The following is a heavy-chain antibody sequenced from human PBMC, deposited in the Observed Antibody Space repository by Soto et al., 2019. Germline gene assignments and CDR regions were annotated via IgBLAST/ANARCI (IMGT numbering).Heavy chain of an antibody. CDR1: GGTISIGDYY. Sequence: SETLSLTCTVSGGTISIGDYYLSWIRQPPGKGLEWIGYIYYSGSTYYNPSLKSRVTISVDTSKNQFSLKLSSVTAADTAVYYCARDHWNRPVHWSDPWGQGTLVTI. CDR3: ARDHWNRPVHWSDP. CDR2: IYYSGST. J-gene: IGHJ5*02. V-gene: IGHV4-30-4*01. D-gene: IGHD1-1*01.